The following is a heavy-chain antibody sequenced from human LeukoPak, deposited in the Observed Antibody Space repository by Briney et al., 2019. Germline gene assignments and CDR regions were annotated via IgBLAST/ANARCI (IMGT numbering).Heavy chain of an antibody. J-gene: IGHJ6*04. CDR1: GFTFSSYA. CDR3: AKDQGGSSGVRYYGMDV. D-gene: IGHD6-13*01. Sequence: GGSLRLSCAASGFTFSSYAMSWVRQAPGKGLEWVSAISGSGGSTYYADSAKGRFTISRDNSKNTLYLQMNRLRAEDPAVYYCAKDQGGSSGVRYYGMDVWGKGTTVTVSS. CDR2: ISGSGGST. V-gene: IGHV3-23*01.